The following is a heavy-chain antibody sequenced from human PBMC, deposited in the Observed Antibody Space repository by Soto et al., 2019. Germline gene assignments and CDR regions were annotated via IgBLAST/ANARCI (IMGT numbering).Heavy chain of an antibody. CDR2: INHSGST. D-gene: IGHD3-3*01. CDR1: GGSFSGYY. CDR3: ARGGAIFGVVIHLPRNV. Sequence: SETLSLTCAVYGGSFSGYYWSWIRQPPGKGLEWSGEINHSGSTNYNPSLKSRVTISVDTSKNQFSLKLSSVTAADTAVYYCARGGAIFGVVIHLPRNVWGQGTTVTVSS. V-gene: IGHV4-34*01. J-gene: IGHJ6*02.